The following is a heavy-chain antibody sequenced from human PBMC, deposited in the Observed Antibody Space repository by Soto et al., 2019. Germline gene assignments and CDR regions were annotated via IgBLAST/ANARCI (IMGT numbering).Heavy chain of an antibody. CDR1: GFSLSTNPAG. D-gene: IGHD3-16*01. J-gene: IGHJ4*02. Sequence: QITLKESGTALVKPTQTLTLTCSFSGFSLSTNPAGGGWIRQPPAEALAWLALFYWEDDKRYSPSLKSRLTISQDTSKNQVVLRMTDTEPVDAGTYSCAHKINSVFDYWGQGTPVTVSS. CDR3: AHKINSVFDY. V-gene: IGHV2-5*02. CDR2: FYWEDDK.